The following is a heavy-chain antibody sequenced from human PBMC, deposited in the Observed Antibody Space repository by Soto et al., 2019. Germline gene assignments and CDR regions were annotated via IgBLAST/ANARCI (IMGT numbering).Heavy chain of an antibody. Sequence: HPGGSLRLSCAASGFTFRSNAMGWVRQAPGKGLEWVSTISGPGDNTYYADSVRGRFTIARDNSKDTLYLQMSSLRAEDTAVYYCVKETHMLLVGSSSIDYWGQGTLVTVSS. CDR1: GFTFRSNA. V-gene: IGHV3-23*01. D-gene: IGHD2-2*01. CDR3: VKETHMLLVGSSSIDY. CDR2: ISGPGDNT. J-gene: IGHJ4*02.